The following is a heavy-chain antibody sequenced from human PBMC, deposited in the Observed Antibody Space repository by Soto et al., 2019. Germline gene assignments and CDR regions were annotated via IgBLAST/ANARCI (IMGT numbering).Heavy chain of an antibody. CDR1: GFTFSSYG. V-gene: IGHV3-21*01. J-gene: IGHJ4*02. CDR2: ISSSSSYI. D-gene: IGHD6-19*01. Sequence: PGGSLKLSCAASGFTFSSYGMHWVRQAPGKGLKWVSSISSSSSYIYYADSVKGRFTISRDNAKNSLYLQMNSLRAEDTAVYYCARRPSRGVRIAVAGSEEFDYWGQGT. CDR3: ARRPSRGVRIAVAGSEEFDY.